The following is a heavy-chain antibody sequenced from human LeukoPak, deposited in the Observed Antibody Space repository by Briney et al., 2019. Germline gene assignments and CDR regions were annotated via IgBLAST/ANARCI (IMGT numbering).Heavy chain of an antibody. J-gene: IGHJ3*02. CDR3: ARGENYYDSSGYYLWGDI. D-gene: IGHD3-22*01. V-gene: IGHV5-51*01. CDR1: GYSFTSYW. CDR2: IYPGDSDT. Sequence: GESLKISCKGSGYSFTSYWIGWVRQMPGKGLEWMGIIYPGDSDTRYSPSFQGQVTISADKSISTAYLQWSSLKASDTAMYYCARGENYYDSSGYYLWGDIWGQGTMATVSS.